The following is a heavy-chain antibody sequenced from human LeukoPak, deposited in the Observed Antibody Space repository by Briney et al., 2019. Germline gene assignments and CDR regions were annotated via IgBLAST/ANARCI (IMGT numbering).Heavy chain of an antibody. CDR1: GFTFSNAW. CDR2: IKSKTDGGTT. Sequence: GGSLRLSCAASGFTFSNAWMSWVRQAPGKGLEWVGRIKSKTDGGTTDYAAPVNGRFTISRDDSKNTLYLQMNSQKTEDTAVYYCTTRSKRVVVAAVYWGQGTLVTVSS. D-gene: IGHD2-15*01. V-gene: IGHV3-15*01. CDR3: TTRSKRVVVAAVY. J-gene: IGHJ4*02.